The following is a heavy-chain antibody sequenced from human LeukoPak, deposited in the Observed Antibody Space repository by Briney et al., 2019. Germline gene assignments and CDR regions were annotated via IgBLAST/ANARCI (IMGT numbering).Heavy chain of an antibody. D-gene: IGHD1-26*01. CDR1: GGCISSGSYY. CDR3: ARTVGATARPFDY. Sequence: SQTLSLTCTVSGGCISSGSYYWSWIRQPPGKGLEWIGYIYHSGSTYYNPSLKSRVTISVDRSKNQFSLKLSSVTAADTAVYYCARTVGATARPFDYWGQGTLVTVSS. J-gene: IGHJ4*02. CDR2: IYHSGST. V-gene: IGHV4-30-2*01.